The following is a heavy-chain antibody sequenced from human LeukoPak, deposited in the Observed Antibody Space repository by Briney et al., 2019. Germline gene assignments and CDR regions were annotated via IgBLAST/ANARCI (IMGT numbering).Heavy chain of an antibody. J-gene: IGHJ4*02. CDR1: GYTFTSYG. CDR3: ASHYYDSSGYYDPFDY. D-gene: IGHD3-22*01. Sequence: ASVKVSCKASGYTFTSYGISWVRQAPGQGLEWMGWISAYNGNTNYAQKLQGRVTMTTDTSTSTAYMELRSLRSDDTAVYYCASHYYDSSGYYDPFDYWGQGTLVTVSS. V-gene: IGHV1-18*01. CDR2: ISAYNGNT.